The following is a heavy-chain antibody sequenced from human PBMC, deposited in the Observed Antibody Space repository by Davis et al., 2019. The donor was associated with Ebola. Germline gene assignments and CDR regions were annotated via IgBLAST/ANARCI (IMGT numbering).Heavy chain of an antibody. J-gene: IGHJ4*02. V-gene: IGHV3-74*01. Sequence: PGGSLRLSCVGSGFTLTGRWMHWVRQAPGKGLVWVSRLNGDGNQIHYADSVKGRFTISRDNAKSTVFLQMNSLRVEDTAVYYCARDWYYTIDYWGQGTLVTVSS. CDR3: ARDWYYTIDY. CDR2: LNGDGNQI. CDR1: GFTLTGRW. D-gene: IGHD3-10*01.